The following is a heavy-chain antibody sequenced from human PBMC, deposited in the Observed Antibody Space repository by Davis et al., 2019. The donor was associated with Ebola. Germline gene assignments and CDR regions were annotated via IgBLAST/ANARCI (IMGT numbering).Heavy chain of an antibody. CDR3: VRDFRSGFDI. CDR1: GLTVSSNF. J-gene: IGHJ3*02. V-gene: IGHV3-53*01. CDR2: IYSGGGT. Sequence: GGSLRLSCAASGLTVSSNFMTWVRQAPGKGLEWVSVIYSGGGTYYADSVKGRFTISRDNSENTLYLQMNSLRAEDTAVYYCVRDFRSGFDIWGQGTMVTVSS. D-gene: IGHD3-3*01.